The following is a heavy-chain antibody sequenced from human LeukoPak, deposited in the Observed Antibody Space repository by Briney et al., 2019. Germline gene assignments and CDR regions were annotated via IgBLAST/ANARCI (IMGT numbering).Heavy chain of an antibody. CDR2: ISAYNGNT. CDR1: GYTFTSYG. CDR3: ARTNYGDYLLPAPINAFDI. Sequence: ASVKVSCKASGYTFTSYGISWVRQAPGQGLEWMGWISAYNGNTNYAQKLQGRVTMTTDTSTSTAYMELRSLRSDDTAVYYCARTNYGDYLLPAPINAFDIWGQGTMVTVSS. V-gene: IGHV1-18*01. J-gene: IGHJ3*02. D-gene: IGHD4-17*01.